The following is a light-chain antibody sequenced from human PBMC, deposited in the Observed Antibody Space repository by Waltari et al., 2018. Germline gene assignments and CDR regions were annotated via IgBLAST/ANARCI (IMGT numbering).Light chain of an antibody. CDR3: CSYAGRSTLEV. CDR2: EFS. CDR1: SSDVGSYNL. Sequence: QSALTQPASVSGSPGQSITIPCTGTSSDVGSYNLVSWYHQHPDKDPKLMIFEFSKRPSGVSNRFSGSKSGNTASLTISGLQAEDEADYYCCSYAGRSTLEVFGTGTKVTVL. V-gene: IGLV2-23*02. J-gene: IGLJ1*01.